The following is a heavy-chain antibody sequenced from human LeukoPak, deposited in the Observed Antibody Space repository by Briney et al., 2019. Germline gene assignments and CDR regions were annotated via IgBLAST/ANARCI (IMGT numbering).Heavy chain of an antibody. J-gene: IGHJ4*02. V-gene: IGHV1-18*01. CDR2: ISAYNGNT. D-gene: IGHD3-22*01. Sequence: ASVKVSCKASGYTFTSYGISWVRQAPGQGLEWMGWISAYNGNTNYAQKLQGRVTMTTDTSTSTAYMELRSLRSDDTAVYYCARSELYYYDSSGYRIDYWGQGTLVTVSS. CDR3: ARSELYYYDSSGYRIDY. CDR1: GYTFTSYG.